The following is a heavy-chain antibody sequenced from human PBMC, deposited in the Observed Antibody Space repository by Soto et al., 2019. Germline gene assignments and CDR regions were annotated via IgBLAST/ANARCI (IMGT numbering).Heavy chain of an antibody. J-gene: IGHJ6*03. V-gene: IGHV3-15*01. D-gene: IGHD5-18*01. Sequence: GGSLRLSCAASGFTFSNAWMSWVRQAPGKGLEWVGRIKSKNDGGTTDYAAPVKGRFTISRDDSKNTMYLKMNSLKTEDTAVYYCTTDRRYSSIFYYYYYMDVWGKGTTVTVSS. CDR1: GFTFSNAW. CDR3: TTDRRYSSIFYYYYYMDV. CDR2: IKSKNDGGTT.